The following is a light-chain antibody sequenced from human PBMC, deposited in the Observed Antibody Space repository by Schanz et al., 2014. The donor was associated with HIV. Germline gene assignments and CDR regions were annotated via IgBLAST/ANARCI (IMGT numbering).Light chain of an antibody. J-gene: IGKJ1*01. CDR1: QSISSW. CDR3: QQYNGDSGT. Sequence: DIQMTQSPSTLSASVGDRVTITCRASQSISSWLAWYQQKPGKAPKLLINEASSLQSGVPSRFSGSGSGTEFTLTISGLQPDDFATYYCQQYNGDSGTFGQGTKVEIK. CDR2: EAS. V-gene: IGKV1-5*03.